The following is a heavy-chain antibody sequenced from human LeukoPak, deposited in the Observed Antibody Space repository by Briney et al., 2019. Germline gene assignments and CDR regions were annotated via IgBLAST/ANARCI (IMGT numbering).Heavy chain of an antibody. V-gene: IGHV4-4*07. CDR1: GGSISSYY. CDR2: IYTSGST. CDR3: ARVAAAGRYYYYYMDV. Sequence: SETLSLICTVSGGSISSYYWSWIRQPAGKGLEWIGRIYTSGSTNYNPSLKSRVTMSVDTSKNQFSLKLSSVTTADTAVYYCARVAAAGRYYYYYMDVWGKGTTVTVSS. J-gene: IGHJ6*03. D-gene: IGHD6-13*01.